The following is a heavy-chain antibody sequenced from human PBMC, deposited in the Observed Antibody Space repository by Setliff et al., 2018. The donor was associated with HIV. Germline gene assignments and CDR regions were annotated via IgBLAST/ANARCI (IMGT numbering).Heavy chain of an antibody. D-gene: IGHD6-19*01. J-gene: IGHJ3*01. V-gene: IGHV3-7*03. CDR2: IKQDGRER. Sequence: VGSLRLSCAGSGFTISDYWMSWVRQAPGKGLEWVANIKQDGRERYNVDSVKGRFTISRDNANNSLYLQLNSLRAEDTAVYYCARGPQQTGWYGGACDVWGQGTMVTVS. CDR3: ARGPQQTGWYGGACDV. CDR1: GFTISDYW.